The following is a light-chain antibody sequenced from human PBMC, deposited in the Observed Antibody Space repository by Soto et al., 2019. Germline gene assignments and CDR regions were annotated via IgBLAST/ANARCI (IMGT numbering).Light chain of an antibody. V-gene: IGLV1-40*01. Sequence: QSALTQPASVSWAPGRRVTMSCTGSSSNIGAGYDVHWYQQLPGTAPKLLIYGNSNRPSGVPDRFSGSKSGTSASLAITGLQAEDEADYYCQSYDSSLSGYVFGTGTKVTVL. CDR1: SSNIGAGYD. J-gene: IGLJ1*01. CDR2: GNS. CDR3: QSYDSSLSGYV.